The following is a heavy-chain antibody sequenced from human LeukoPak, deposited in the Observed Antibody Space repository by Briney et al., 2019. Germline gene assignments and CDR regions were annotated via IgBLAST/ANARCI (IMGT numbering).Heavy chain of an antibody. CDR3: AKGYFVVGATFFDY. J-gene: IGHJ4*02. D-gene: IGHD1-26*01. CDR2: ISYDGSNK. Sequence: GSLRLSCAASGFTFSSYGMHWVRQAPGKGLEWVAVISYDGSNKYYADSVKGRFTTSRDKSKNTLYLQMNSLRAEDTAVYYCAKGYFVVGATFFDYWGQGTLVTVSS. V-gene: IGHV3-30*18. CDR1: GFTFSSYG.